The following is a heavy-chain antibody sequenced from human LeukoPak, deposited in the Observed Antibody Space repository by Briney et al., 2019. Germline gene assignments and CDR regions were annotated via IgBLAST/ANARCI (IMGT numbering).Heavy chain of an antibody. CDR3: ARVAHPADTNFDY. J-gene: IGHJ4*02. Sequence: SEALSLTCTVSGGSISSYYWSWIRQPPGKGXXXIGYXXXXXSXXXXXSLXXXXTISVDTSKNQFSLKLSSVTAADTAVYYCARVAHPADTNFDYWGQGTLVTVSS. CDR2: XXXXXSX. CDR1: GGSISSYY. V-gene: IGHV4-59*01.